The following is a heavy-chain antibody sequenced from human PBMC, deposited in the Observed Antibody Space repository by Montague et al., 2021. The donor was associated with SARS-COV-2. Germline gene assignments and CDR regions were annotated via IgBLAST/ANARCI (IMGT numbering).Heavy chain of an antibody. Sequence: SETLSLTCTVSGGSISSYYWSWIRQPPGKGLEWIGYIYYSGSTNYNPSLKSRVTISVDTSKNQFSLKLSSVTAADTAVYYCARDSYSSSWATPCWYFDLWGRGTLVTVSS. CDR1: GGSISSYY. CDR3: ARDSYSSSWATPCWYFDL. J-gene: IGHJ2*01. CDR2: IYYSGST. D-gene: IGHD6-13*01. V-gene: IGHV4-59*01.